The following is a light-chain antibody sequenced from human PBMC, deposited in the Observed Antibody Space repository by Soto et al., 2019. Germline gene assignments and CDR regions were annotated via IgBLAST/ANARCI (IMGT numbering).Light chain of an antibody. Sequence: ETVLTQSPGTLSLYAGERATLSCRASQSVSSNYFAWFQQRPGQAPRLLIYGVSTRATGTPDRFSASGSATEFTLNINRLEPEDFAVYYCHQYGASPWTFGQGTKVDIK. CDR1: QSVSSNY. V-gene: IGKV3-20*01. J-gene: IGKJ1*01. CDR3: HQYGASPWT. CDR2: GVS.